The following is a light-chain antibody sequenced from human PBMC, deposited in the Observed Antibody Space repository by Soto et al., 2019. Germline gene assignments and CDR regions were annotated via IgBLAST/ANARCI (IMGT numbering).Light chain of an antibody. CDR2: EVS. Sequence: QSVLTQPASVSGSPGQAITISCTGTSSDVGGYNYVSWDQHRPGKGPQLIIYEVSYRPSGVSNCFSGSKSGNTASLTISGLQAEDEADYYCSSYTANNTRLFGTGTQLTVL. J-gene: IGLJ1*01. CDR1: SSDVGGYNY. CDR3: SSYTANNTRL. V-gene: IGLV2-14*01.